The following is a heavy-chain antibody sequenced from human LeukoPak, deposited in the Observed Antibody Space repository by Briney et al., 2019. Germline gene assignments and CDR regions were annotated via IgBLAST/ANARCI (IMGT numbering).Heavy chain of an antibody. Sequence: ASVKVSCKVSGYTLTELSMHWVRQAPGKGLEWMGGFDPEDGETIYAQKFQGRVTMTEDTSTDTAYMELSSLRSEDTAVYYCEISGYSSGWSCPPHWFAPGGREPRATVP. D-gene: IGHD6-19*01. V-gene: IGHV1-24*01. CDR2: FDPEDGET. CDR3: EISGYSSGWSCPPHWFAP. CDR1: GYTLTELS. J-gene: IGHJ5*02.